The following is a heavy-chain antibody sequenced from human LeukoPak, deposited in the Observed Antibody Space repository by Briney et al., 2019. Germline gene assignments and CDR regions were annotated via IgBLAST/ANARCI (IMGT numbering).Heavy chain of an antibody. Sequence: GGSLRLSCAASGFTFSNYGMSWVRQAPGRGLEWVSTISGSGESTYYADSVKGRFTISRDNSKNTVYLQLNSLRAEDTAVYFCAKDSATYGRFDYRGQGTLVTVSS. CDR2: ISGSGEST. CDR1: GFTFSNYG. CDR3: AKDSATYGRFDY. V-gene: IGHV3-23*01. D-gene: IGHD3-10*01. J-gene: IGHJ4*02.